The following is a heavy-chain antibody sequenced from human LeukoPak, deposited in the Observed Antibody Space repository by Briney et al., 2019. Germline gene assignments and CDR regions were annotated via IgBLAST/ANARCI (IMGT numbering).Heavy chain of an antibody. CDR3: ARERTPGSGYGVDY. CDR1: GYTFTGYY. D-gene: IGHD6-25*01. Sequence: ASVKVSCKASGYTFTGYYTHWVRQAPGQGLEWMGWINPNINGTNYAQKFQGRVTMTGDRSISTAYMELSRLRSDDTAVYYCARERTPGSGYGVDYWGQGTVVTVSS. J-gene: IGHJ4*02. V-gene: IGHV1-2*02. CDR2: INPNINGT.